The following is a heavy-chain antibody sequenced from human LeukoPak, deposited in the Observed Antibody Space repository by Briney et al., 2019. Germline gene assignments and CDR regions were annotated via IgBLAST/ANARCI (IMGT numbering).Heavy chain of an antibody. CDR3: VTGSAPYYFDY. CDR1: GFTFSSYA. CDR2: ISGSGGST. Sequence: PGGSLRLSCAASGFTFSSYAMSWVRQAPGKGLEWVSAISGSGGSTYYADSVKGRFTISRDNSKNTLYLHMNSLRAEDTAVYYCVTGSAPYYFDYWGQGTLVTVSS. J-gene: IGHJ4*02. V-gene: IGHV3-23*01. D-gene: IGHD6-6*01.